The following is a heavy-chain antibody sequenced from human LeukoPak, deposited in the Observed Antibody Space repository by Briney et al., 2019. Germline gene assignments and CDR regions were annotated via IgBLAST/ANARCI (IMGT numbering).Heavy chain of an antibody. J-gene: IGHJ4*02. Sequence: PSETLSLTCVVSGYSISRGYYWAWIRQPPGKGLEWIGTIYHIGSTYYTPSLGSRVTISVDTSKNEFSLNLKSVTAADTAVYYCARAGWIITSGIDYWGQGALVTVSS. D-gene: IGHD3-10*01. CDR1: GYSISRGYY. CDR3: ARAGWIITSGIDY. V-gene: IGHV4-38-2*01. CDR2: IYHIGST.